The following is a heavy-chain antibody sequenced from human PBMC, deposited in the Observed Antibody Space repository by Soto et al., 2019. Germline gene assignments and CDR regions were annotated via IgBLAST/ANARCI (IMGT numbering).Heavy chain of an antibody. V-gene: IGHV3-30*18. J-gene: IGHJ4*02. CDR3: AKDRVESGLGEVDY. Sequence: GGSLRLSCAASGFTFSSYGMHWVRQAPGKGLEWVAVISYDGSKKYYVDSVKGRFTISRDNSKNTLYLQMNSLRAEDTAVYHCAKDRVESGLGEVDYWGQGTLVTVSS. CDR1: GFTFSSYG. D-gene: IGHD3-16*01. CDR2: ISYDGSKK.